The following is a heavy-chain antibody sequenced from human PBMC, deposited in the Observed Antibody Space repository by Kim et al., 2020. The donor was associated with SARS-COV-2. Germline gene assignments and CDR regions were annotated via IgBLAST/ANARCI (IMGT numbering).Heavy chain of an antibody. Sequence: DSVKGRFTISRDNAKNSLYLQMNSLRAEDTALYYCAKDMDVVVPAAILEDWGQGTLVTVSS. J-gene: IGHJ4*02. D-gene: IGHD2-2*01. CDR3: AKDMDVVVPAAILED. V-gene: IGHV3-9*01.